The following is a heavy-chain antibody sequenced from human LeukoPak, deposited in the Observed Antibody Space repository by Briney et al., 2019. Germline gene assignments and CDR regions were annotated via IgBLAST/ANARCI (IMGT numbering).Heavy chain of an antibody. CDR3: ARAPITSPFYFDY. CDR1: GFAFDEHG. V-gene: IGHV3-20*04. CDR2: INWSGGST. D-gene: IGHD2-2*01. J-gene: IGHJ4*02. Sequence: PGGSLRLSCTASGFAFDEHGMSWVRQVPGKGLEWVSGINWSGGSTGYADPLRGRYTISRDNAKNSLYLQMDSLRAEDTALYYCARAPITSPFYFDYWGQGTLVTVSS.